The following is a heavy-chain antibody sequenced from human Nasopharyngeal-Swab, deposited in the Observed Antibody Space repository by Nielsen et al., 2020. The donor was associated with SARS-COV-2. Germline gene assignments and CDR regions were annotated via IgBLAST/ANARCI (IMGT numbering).Heavy chain of an antibody. CDR1: GFTFSRYW. CDR3: ARSNLEAFDI. Sequence: GESLKISCAASGFTFSRYWMHWVRQAPGKGLVWVSRINSDGSSTSYADSVKGRFTISRDNAKNTLYLQMNSLRAEDTAVYYCARSNLEAFDIWGQGTMVTVSS. CDR2: INSDGSST. V-gene: IGHV3-74*01. D-gene: IGHD5-24*01. J-gene: IGHJ3*02.